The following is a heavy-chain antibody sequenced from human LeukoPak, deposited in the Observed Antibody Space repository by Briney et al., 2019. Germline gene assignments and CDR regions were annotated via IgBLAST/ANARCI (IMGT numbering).Heavy chain of an antibody. V-gene: IGHV3-13*01. D-gene: IGHD3-22*01. Sequence: GGSLRLSCAASGFSFSNYDMHWVRQTKGKGLEWVSAIATAGGTYYPGSVKGRFTISRENAKNSLYLQMNSLRAGDTAVYYCARGHYDSSGYTFDYWGQGTLVTVSS. J-gene: IGHJ4*02. CDR2: IATAGGT. CDR1: GFSFSNYD. CDR3: ARGHYDSSGYTFDY.